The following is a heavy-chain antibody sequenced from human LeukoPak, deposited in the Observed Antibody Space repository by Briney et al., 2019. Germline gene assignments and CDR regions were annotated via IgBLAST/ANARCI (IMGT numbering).Heavy chain of an antibody. CDR1: GYTFTGYY. CDR3: ARVLTYSSSPDY. Sequence: ASVKVSCKASGYTFTGYYMHWVRQAPGQGLEWMGWINPNSGGTNYAQKFQGRVTMTRDTSISTAYMELSRLRSDDTAVYYCARVLTYSSSPDYWGQGTLVTVSS. CDR2: INPNSGGT. V-gene: IGHV1-2*02. J-gene: IGHJ4*02. D-gene: IGHD6-13*01.